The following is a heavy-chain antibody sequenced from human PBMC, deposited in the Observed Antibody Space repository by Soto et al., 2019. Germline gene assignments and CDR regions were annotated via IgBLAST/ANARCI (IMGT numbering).Heavy chain of an antibody. CDR1: GGSFGGYY. Sequence: VQLQQWGAGLLKPSETLSLTCEVSGGSFGGYYWSWIRQPPGKGREWIGEINHVATTNYNPSLKSLVTISLDMSKNQFSLKLTSVTAAETAVYYCARHYYDSTGYYRSPLGDWGQGTLVTVSS. D-gene: IGHD3-22*01. CDR2: INHVATT. CDR3: ARHYYDSTGYYRSPLGD. V-gene: IGHV4-34*01. J-gene: IGHJ4*02.